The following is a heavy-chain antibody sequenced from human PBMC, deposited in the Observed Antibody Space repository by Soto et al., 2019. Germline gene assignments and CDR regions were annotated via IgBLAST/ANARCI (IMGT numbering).Heavy chain of an antibody. CDR1: GGTFRNSA. V-gene: IGHV1-69*12. J-gene: IGHJ6*02. Sequence: QVQLEQSGADVRKTGCSVKVSCKASGGTFRNSAISWVRQAPGQGLEWLGGIMPIFRTPDYSQKFQGRVTVTADESTSTAYMELRGLRSDDTAVYYCARDNDRPQLGGNYYYILDVWGQGTTVTVSS. D-gene: IGHD1-1*01. CDR2: IMPIFRTP. CDR3: ARDNDRPQLGGNYYYILDV.